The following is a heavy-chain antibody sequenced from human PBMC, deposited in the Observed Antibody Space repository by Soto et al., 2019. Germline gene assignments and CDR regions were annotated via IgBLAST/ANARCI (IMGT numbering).Heavy chain of an antibody. D-gene: IGHD2-15*01. V-gene: IGHV1-3*01. CDR2: INAGNGNT. CDR1: GYTFTNYA. J-gene: IGHJ3*02. CDR3: ARGGCSGGSCYTAFDI. Sequence: ASVKVSCKASGYTFTNYAMHWVRQAPGQRPEWMGWINAGNGNTKFSQRFQGRVTITRDTSANIAYMELSSLRSEDTAVYYCARGGCSGGSCYTAFDIWGQGTMVTVSS.